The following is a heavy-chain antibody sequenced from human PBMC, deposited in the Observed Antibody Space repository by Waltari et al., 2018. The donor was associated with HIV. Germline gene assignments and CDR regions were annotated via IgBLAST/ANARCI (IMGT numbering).Heavy chain of an antibody. V-gene: IGHV1-8*01. Sequence: QVQLVQSGAEVKKPGASVKVSCKASGYTFTSYDINWVRQATGQGLEWMGWMNPNSGNTGYAQKFQGRVTMTRNASISTAYMELSSLRSEDTAVYYCARRFWSGYYYYYYGMDVWGQGTTVTVSS. D-gene: IGHD3-3*01. J-gene: IGHJ6*02. CDR1: GYTFTSYD. CDR3: ARRFWSGYYYYYYGMDV. CDR2: MNPNSGNT.